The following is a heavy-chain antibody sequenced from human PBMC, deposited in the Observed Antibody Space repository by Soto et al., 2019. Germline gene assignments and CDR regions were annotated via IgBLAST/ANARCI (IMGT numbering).Heavy chain of an antibody. J-gene: IGHJ4*02. D-gene: IGHD6-6*01. CDR1: CGSISSYY. Sequence: SLTCTVSCGSISSYYWSWIRQPPGKGLEWIGYIYYSGSTNYNPSLKSRVTISVDTSKNQFSLKLSSVTAADTAVYYCASGSAARPDYWGQGTLVTVSS. CDR2: IYYSGST. CDR3: ASGSAARPDY. V-gene: IGHV4-59*01.